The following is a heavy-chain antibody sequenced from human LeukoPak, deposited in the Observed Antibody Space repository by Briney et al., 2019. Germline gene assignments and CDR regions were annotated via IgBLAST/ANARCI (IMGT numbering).Heavy chain of an antibody. CDR1: GFTFSSYG. CDR2: IWYDGSNK. D-gene: IGHD3-10*01. V-gene: IGHV3-33*06. CDR3: AKDSGSGREGYFDY. Sequence: GGSLRLSCAASGFTFSSYGMHWVRQAPGKGLEWVAVIWYDGSNKYYADSVKGRFTISRDNSKNTLYLQMNSVRAEDTAVYYCAKDSGSGREGYFDYWGQGTLVTVSS. J-gene: IGHJ4*02.